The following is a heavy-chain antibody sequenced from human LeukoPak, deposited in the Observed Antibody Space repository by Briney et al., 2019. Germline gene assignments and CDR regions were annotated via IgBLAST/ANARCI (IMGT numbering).Heavy chain of an antibody. Sequence: PGGSLRLSCAASGFTFDDYGMSWVRQAPGKGLEWVAVISYDGSNKYYADSVKGRFTISRDNSKNTLYLQMNSLRAEDTAVYYCARDRTDYGDSTAYFDYWGQGTLVTVSS. CDR2: ISYDGSNK. D-gene: IGHD4-17*01. V-gene: IGHV3-30*03. J-gene: IGHJ4*02. CDR1: GFTFDDYG. CDR3: ARDRTDYGDSTAYFDY.